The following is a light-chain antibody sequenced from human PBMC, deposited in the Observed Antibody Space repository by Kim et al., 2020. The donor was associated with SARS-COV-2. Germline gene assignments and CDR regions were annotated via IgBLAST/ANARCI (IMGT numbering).Light chain of an antibody. J-gene: IGKJ5*01. Sequence: DIQMTQSPSSVSASVGDSVTINCRASQGINNLLAWYQQKPGKAPRLLIYAASSLQTGVPSRFSGSGSGTDFTLTIKRLQPEDFATYYCQQVKSFPITFGQGTRLEIK. CDR2: AAS. V-gene: IGKV1-12*01. CDR3: QQVKSFPIT. CDR1: QGINNL.